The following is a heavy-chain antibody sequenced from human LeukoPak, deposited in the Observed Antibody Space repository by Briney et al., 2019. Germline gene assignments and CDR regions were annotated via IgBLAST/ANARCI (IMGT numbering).Heavy chain of an antibody. D-gene: IGHD3-10*01. V-gene: IGHV3-23*01. J-gene: IGHJ4*02. CDR3: AKEGYYGSGSSQFDY. CDR2: ISGSGGST. Sequence: GGSLRLSCAASGFTFSTYAMSWVRQAPGKGLEWVSAISGSGGSTYYADSVKGRFTISRDNSKNTLYLQMNSLRAEDTAVYYCAKEGYYGSGSSQFDYWGQGTLVTVSS. CDR1: GFTFSTYA.